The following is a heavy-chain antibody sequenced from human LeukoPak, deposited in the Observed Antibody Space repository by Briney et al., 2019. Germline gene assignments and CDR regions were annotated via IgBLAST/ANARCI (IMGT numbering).Heavy chain of an antibody. CDR2: LYYNGSA. V-gene: IGHV4-59*01. Sequence: SQTLSLTCTVSGGSISDYSWSWIRQPPGKGLEWIGNLYYNGSANHNPSLKSRVTISSDTSKNQFSLKLTSVTAADTAVYYCARAGGIRTAALDLDYWGQGTLVTVSS. D-gene: IGHD6-25*01. J-gene: IGHJ4*02. CDR1: GGSISDYS. CDR3: ARAGGIRTAALDLDY.